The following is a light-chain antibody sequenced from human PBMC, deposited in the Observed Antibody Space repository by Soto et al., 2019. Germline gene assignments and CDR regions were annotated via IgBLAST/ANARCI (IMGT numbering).Light chain of an antibody. CDR1: QSISTF. Sequence: DIQLTQSPSTLSASAGDTVTLTCRASQSISTFLAWYQQKPGKAPKLLIFDASSLKSGVPSRFSGSGSGTEFSLTISSLQPDDFATYYCHQYNSYWTFGQGTKVDI. CDR3: HQYNSYWT. V-gene: IGKV1-5*01. CDR2: DAS. J-gene: IGKJ1*01.